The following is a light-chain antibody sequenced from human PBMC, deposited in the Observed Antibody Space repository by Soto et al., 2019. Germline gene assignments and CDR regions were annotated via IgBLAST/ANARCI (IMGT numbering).Light chain of an antibody. CDR2: KAS. Sequence: DIPMTQSPSTLSASVGDRVTITCRASQSINTWLAWYQQKPGKAPKLLIYKASSLESGVPSRFSGSGSGTEFTLAISSLQPDDFATYYCQQYNGYSSVSFGGGTKVEIK. J-gene: IGKJ4*01. V-gene: IGKV1-5*03. CDR1: QSINTW. CDR3: QQYNGYSSVS.